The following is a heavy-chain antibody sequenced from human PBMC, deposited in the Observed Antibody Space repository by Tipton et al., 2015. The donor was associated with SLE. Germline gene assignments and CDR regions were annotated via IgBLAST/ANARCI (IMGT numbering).Heavy chain of an antibody. Sequence: TLSLTCTVSGDSITRSYWSWIRQPPGKGLEWIGYIHHSGRTDYNPSLRSRVTISRDTSKNQFSLNVNSVTAADTAVYYCARQHSGGATDTWGQGTLVTVSS. CDR3: ARQHSGGATDT. V-gene: IGHV4-59*12. J-gene: IGHJ5*02. CDR2: IHHSGRT. CDR1: GDSITRSY. D-gene: IGHD1-26*01.